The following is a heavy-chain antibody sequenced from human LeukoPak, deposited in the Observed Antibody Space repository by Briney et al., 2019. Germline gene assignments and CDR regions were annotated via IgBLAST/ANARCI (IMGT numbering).Heavy chain of an antibody. CDR3: ARRGSGSYYRRSPFDY. Sequence: SETLPLTCTVSGGSISSSSYYWGWIRQPPGKGLEWIGSIYYSGSTYHNPSLKSRVTISVDTSKNQFSLKLSSVTAADTAVYYCARRGSGSYYRRSPFDYWGQGTLVTVSS. CDR2: IYYSGST. D-gene: IGHD1-26*01. J-gene: IGHJ4*02. CDR1: GGSISSSSYY. V-gene: IGHV4-39*01.